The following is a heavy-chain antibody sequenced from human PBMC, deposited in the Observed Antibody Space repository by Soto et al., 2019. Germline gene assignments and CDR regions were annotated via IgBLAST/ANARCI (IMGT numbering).Heavy chain of an antibody. Sequence: SVKVSCKASGGTFSSYAISWVRQAPGQGLEWMGGITPIFGTANYAQKFQGRVTITADESTSTAYMELSSLRSEDTAVYYCARGGINYYGSGSPYGMDVWGQGTTVTVSS. J-gene: IGHJ6*02. CDR3: ARGGINYYGSGSPYGMDV. D-gene: IGHD3-10*01. CDR1: GGTFSSYA. V-gene: IGHV1-69*13. CDR2: ITPIFGTA.